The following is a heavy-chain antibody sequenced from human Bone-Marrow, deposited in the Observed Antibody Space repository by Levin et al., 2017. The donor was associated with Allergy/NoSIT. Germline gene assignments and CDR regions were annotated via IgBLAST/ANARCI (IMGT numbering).Heavy chain of an antibody. D-gene: IGHD3-10*01. V-gene: IGHV3-30-3*01. Sequence: GESLKISCAASGFPFSSYGMHWVRQAPGKGLEWVALISYDGSNKYYSDSVRGRFTISRDNSKNTLSLQMNSLRAEDTAVYYCARDHRVGYYYGAGSPNYWGQGTLVTVSS. J-gene: IGHJ4*02. CDR2: ISYDGSNK. CDR3: ARDHRVGYYYGAGSPNY. CDR1: GFPFSSYG.